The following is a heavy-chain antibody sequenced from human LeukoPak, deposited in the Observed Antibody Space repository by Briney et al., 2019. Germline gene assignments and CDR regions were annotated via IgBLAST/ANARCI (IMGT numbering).Heavy chain of an antibody. CDR3: ARDTLGEGEDANYAVYYFDY. Sequence: GGSLRLSCAASGFTFISYWMSWVRQAPGKGLEWVANIKQDGSEKYYADSVKGRFTISRDNGKNSLDLQMNSLRADDTAVYYCARDTLGEGEDANYAVYYFDYWGQGTVVTVSS. CDR2: IKQDGSEK. J-gene: IGHJ4*02. D-gene: IGHD4/OR15-4a*01. V-gene: IGHV3-7*01. CDR1: GFTFISYW.